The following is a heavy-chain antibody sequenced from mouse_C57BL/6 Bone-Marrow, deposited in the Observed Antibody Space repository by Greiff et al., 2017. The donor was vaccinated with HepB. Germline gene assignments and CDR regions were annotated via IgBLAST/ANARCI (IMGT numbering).Heavy chain of an antibody. J-gene: IGHJ3*01. Sequence: EVQVVESGGGLVQPGGSLKLSCAASGFTFSDYGMAWVRQAPRKGPEWVAFISNLAYSIYYADTVTGRFTISRENAKNTLYLEMSSLRSEDTAMYYCARLAYGSSYVEFAYWGQGTLVTVSA. V-gene: IGHV5-15*01. CDR3: ARLAYGSSYVEFAY. D-gene: IGHD1-1*01. CDR2: ISNLAYSI. CDR1: GFTFSDYG.